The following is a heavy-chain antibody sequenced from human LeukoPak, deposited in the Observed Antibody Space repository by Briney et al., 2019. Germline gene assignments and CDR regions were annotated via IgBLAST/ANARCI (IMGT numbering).Heavy chain of an antibody. V-gene: IGHV1-8*02. CDR1: GYTFTGYY. CDR3: AGTPRMYYGMDV. D-gene: IGHD2-8*01. J-gene: IGHJ6*02. Sequence: GASVKVSCKASGYTFTGYYMHWVRQAPGQGLEWMGWMNPNSGNTGYAQKFQGRVTMTRNTSISTAYMELSSLRSEDTAVYYCAGTPRMYYGMDVWGQGTTVTVSS. CDR2: MNPNSGNT.